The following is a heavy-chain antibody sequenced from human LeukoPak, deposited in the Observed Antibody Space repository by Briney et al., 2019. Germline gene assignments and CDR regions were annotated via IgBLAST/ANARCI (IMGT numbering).Heavy chain of an antibody. V-gene: IGHV3-21*01. CDR2: ISSSSSYI. Sequence: GGSLRLSCAASGFTFSSYSMNWVRQAPGKGLEWVSSISSSSSYIYYADSVKGRFTISRDNAKNPLYLQMNSLRAEDTAVYYCARDQDIVVVPAAIYYYGMDVWGKGTTVAVSS. CDR1: GFTFSSYS. D-gene: IGHD2-2*01. CDR3: ARDQDIVVVPAAIYYYGMDV. J-gene: IGHJ6*04.